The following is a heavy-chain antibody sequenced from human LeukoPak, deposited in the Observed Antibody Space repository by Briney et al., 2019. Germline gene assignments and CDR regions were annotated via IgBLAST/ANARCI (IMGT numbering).Heavy chain of an antibody. CDR2: NNSGWSST. CDR3: ARVRGQLWFADGFDI. J-gene: IGHJ3*02. Sequence: GALRRSCGASGVTFNTFWVDWVRPAPGEGAVWGSDNNSGWSSTSYADSVKGRFTISKDNATNTLYLQMNSLRAEDTAVYYCARVRGQLWFADGFDIWGQGTMATVSS. D-gene: IGHD3-10*01. V-gene: IGHV3-74*01. CDR1: GVTFNTFW.